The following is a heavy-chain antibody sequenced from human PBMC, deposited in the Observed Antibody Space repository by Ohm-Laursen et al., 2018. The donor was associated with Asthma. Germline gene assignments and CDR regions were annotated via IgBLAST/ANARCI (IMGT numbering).Heavy chain of an antibody. CDR2: ISSSSSYT. D-gene: IGHD5-24*01. CDR1: GFTFSSYS. V-gene: IGHV3-21*05. CDR3: ASLGWLQSLGMDV. Sequence: SLRLSCAASGFTFSSYSMNWVRQAPGKGLEWVSYISSSSSYTNYADSVKGRFTISRDNAKNSLYLQMNSLRAEDTAVYYYASLGWLQSLGMDVWGQGTTVTVSS. J-gene: IGHJ6*02.